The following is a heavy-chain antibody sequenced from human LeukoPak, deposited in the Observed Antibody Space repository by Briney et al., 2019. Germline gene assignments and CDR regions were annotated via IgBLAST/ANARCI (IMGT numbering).Heavy chain of an antibody. Sequence: GGSLRLSCTVSGFTVSSNYMSWVRQAPGKGLEWVSVIYSGGSTYYADSVKGRFTISRDNSKNTLYLQMNSLRAEDTAVYYCARDRRFKVTAARGFDPWGQGTLVTVSS. V-gene: IGHV3-66*01. J-gene: IGHJ5*02. D-gene: IGHD2-21*02. CDR1: GFTVSSNY. CDR2: IYSGGST. CDR3: ARDRRFKVTAARGFDP.